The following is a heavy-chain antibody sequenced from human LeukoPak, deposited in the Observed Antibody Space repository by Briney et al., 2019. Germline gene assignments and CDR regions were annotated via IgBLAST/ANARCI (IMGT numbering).Heavy chain of an antibody. CDR3: ARLGVVLPAVIYY. CDR1: GGSISTYY. V-gene: IGHV4-59*08. Sequence: SETLSLTCTVSGGSISTYYWSWIRQPPGKGLEWIGYIYYTGRTNYNPSLKSRVTISVDTSKNQFSLKLNSVTAADTAMYYCARLGVVLPAVIYYWGQGTPVTVSS. D-gene: IGHD2-2*01. J-gene: IGHJ4*02. CDR2: IYYTGRT.